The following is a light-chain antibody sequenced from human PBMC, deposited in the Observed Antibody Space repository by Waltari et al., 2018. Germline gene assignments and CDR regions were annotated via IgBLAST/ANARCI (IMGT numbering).Light chain of an antibody. Sequence: QLVLTQSPSASASLGASVNLTCSLSSGHSNYVIAWHQQQPEKGPRYLMKVKSDGSHSKGDGIPDRFSGSSAGAERHLTISSLQSEDEADYYCHTWVTGGDWVCGGGTKLTVL. V-gene: IGLV4-69*02. CDR3: HTWVTGGDWV. J-gene: IGLJ3*02. CDR1: SGHSNYV. CDR2: VKSDGSH.